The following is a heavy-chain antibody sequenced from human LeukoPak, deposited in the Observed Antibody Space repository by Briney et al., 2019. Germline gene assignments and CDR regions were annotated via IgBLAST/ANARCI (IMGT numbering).Heavy chain of an antibody. V-gene: IGHV3-7*01. J-gene: IGHJ5*01. CDR1: GFTFTNNW. Sequence: GGSLRLSCVASGFTFTNNWMTWFRQAPGKGLEWVANVNEDGSEQNYLDSVKGRFTISRDNAKNSVYLQMNSLRVEETAVYFCARGRGWIDSWGQGTLVTVSS. CDR2: VNEDGSEQ. CDR3: ARGRGWIDS. D-gene: IGHD5-24*01.